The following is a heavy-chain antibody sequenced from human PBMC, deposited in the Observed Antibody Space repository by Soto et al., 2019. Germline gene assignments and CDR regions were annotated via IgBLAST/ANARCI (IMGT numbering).Heavy chain of an antibody. D-gene: IGHD2-15*01. J-gene: IGHJ6*02. CDR1: GYTFTSYY. V-gene: IGHV1-46*01. CDR3: ARGVGVVVVVAATGYGMDV. CDR2: INPSGGST. Sequence: QVQLVQSGAEVKKPGASVKVSCKASGYTFTSYYMHWVRQAPGQGLEWMGIINPSGGSTSYAQKFQGRVTMTRDTSTSTVYMELSSLRSEDTAVDYCARGVGVVVVVAATGYGMDVWGQGTTVTVSS.